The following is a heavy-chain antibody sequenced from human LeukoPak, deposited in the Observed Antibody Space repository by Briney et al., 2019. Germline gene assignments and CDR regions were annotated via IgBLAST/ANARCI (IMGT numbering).Heavy chain of an antibody. CDR1: X. D-gene: IGHD3-16*01. Sequence: XMSWIRQAPGKGLEWVSYISSSGSTIYYADSVKGRFTISRDNAKNSLYLQMNSLRAEDTAVYYCARDGGHTGDDAFDIWGQGTMVTVSS. V-gene: IGHV3-11*01. CDR2: ISSSGSTI. CDR3: ARDGGHTGDDAFDI. J-gene: IGHJ3*02.